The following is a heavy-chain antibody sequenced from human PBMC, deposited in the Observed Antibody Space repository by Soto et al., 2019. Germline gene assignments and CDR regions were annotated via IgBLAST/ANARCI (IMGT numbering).Heavy chain of an antibody. J-gene: IGHJ5*02. CDR2: IIPILGIA. V-gene: IGHV1-69*02. CDR1: GGTFSSYT. Sequence: QVQLVQSGAEVKKPGSSVKVSCKASGGTFSSYTISWVRQAPGQGLEWMGRIIPILGIANYAQKYQGRVTITADKSTSTAYMELSSLRSEVTAVYSCALFSPQALFDPWGQGTLVTVPA. CDR3: ALFSPQALFDP.